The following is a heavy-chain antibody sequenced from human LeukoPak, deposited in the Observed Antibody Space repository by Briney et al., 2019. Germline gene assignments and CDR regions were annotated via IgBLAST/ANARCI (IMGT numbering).Heavy chain of an antibody. V-gene: IGHV3-23*01. CDR1: GFTFSSFA. CDR2: ISGSGGST. CDR3: ANRLDYYDSSRHDY. Sequence: PGGCLRLSCAASGFTFSSFAMSWVRQAPGKGLEWVSAISGSGGSTYYADSVKGRFTISRDKSKNTLYLHRNSLRAEAPAGYSFANRLDYYDSSRHDYWGQGTLVTVSS. D-gene: IGHD3-22*01. J-gene: IGHJ4*02.